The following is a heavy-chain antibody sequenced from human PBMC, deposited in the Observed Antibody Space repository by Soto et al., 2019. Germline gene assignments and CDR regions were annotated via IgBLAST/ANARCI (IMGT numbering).Heavy chain of an antibody. Sequence: QVQLVQSGAEVKKPGASVKVSCKASGYTFTSYDINWVRQATGQGLEWMGWMNPNSGNTGYAQKVQGRFTMTRNTSISTAYMELSSLRSENTAVYYCERGGLGIAAAGTSEIWFDPWGKGPLVTGSS. CDR1: GYTFTSYD. J-gene: IGHJ5*02. CDR3: ERGGLGIAAAGTSEIWFDP. V-gene: IGHV1-8*01. D-gene: IGHD6-13*01. CDR2: MNPNSGNT.